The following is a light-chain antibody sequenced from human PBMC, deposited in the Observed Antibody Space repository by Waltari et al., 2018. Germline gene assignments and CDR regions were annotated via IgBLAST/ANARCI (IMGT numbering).Light chain of an antibody. CDR3: QKYDRLPVT. CDR1: QSIGKY. J-gene: IGKJ1*01. Sequence: EIVLTQSPDTLSLSPGERATLSCRASQSIGKYLVWYQQRPGQAPRLLIYGASTRASGIPDRFSGSGYGTDFSLTISRLEPEDFAVYHCQKYDRLPVTFGQGTNVESK. V-gene: IGKV3-20*01. CDR2: GAS.